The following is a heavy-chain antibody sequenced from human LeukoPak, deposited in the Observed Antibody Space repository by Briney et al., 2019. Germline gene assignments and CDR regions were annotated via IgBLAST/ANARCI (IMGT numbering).Heavy chain of an antibody. CDR1: GFTFGSYA. J-gene: IGHJ4*02. V-gene: IGHV3-23*01. CDR3: VKDRWVDH. D-gene: IGHD6-13*01. Sequence: PGGSLRLSCAASGFTFGSYAMSWVRQAPGKGLEWVSAITESGGGTYNADSVKGRFTISRDNSKKTLFLQMSSLRPEDTAVYYCVKDRWVDHWGQGTLVTVSS. CDR2: ITESGGGT.